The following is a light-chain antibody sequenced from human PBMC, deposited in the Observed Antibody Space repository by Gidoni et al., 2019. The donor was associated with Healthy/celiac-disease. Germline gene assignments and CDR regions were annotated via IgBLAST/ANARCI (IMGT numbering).Light chain of an antibody. CDR2: AAS. CDR1: QGISSY. V-gene: IGKV1-8*01. J-gene: IGKJ2*01. CDR3: QQYYSYPRT. Sequence: AIRITQSPSSLSASTGDRVTITCRASQGISSYLAWYQQKPGKAPKLLIYAASTLQSGVPSRFSGSGSGTDFTLTISCLQSEDVATYYCQQYYSYPRTFGQGTKLEIK.